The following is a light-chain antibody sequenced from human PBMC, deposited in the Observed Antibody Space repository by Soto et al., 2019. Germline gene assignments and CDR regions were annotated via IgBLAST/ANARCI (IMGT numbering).Light chain of an antibody. J-gene: IGLJ1*01. CDR3: SSYAGSNNFV. Sequence: QSALTQPPSASGSPGQSVTISCTGTSSDVGGYNYVSWYQQYPGKAPKLMIYEVSKRPSGVPDRFSGSKSGNTASLTVSGLQADEEADYYCSSYAGSNNFVFGTGTKVTVL. CDR2: EVS. CDR1: SSDVGGYNY. V-gene: IGLV2-8*01.